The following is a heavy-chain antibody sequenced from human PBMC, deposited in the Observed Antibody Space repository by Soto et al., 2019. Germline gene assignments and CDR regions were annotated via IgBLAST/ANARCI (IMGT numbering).Heavy chain of an antibody. Sequence: QEQLVQSGGEVKKPGASVRVSCKASGYTFTKYGITWVRQAPGQGLEWMGWIGVYNGKTNYARKLQGRVIMTADTSARTAYMELRSLRSDDTDVYYCSRARYCTSPSCYNHYYYGIDIWGQGTTVSVSS. V-gene: IGHV1-18*04. D-gene: IGHD2-2*02. CDR2: IGVYNGKT. CDR1: GYTFTKYG. CDR3: SRARYCTSPSCYNHYYYGIDI. J-gene: IGHJ6*02.